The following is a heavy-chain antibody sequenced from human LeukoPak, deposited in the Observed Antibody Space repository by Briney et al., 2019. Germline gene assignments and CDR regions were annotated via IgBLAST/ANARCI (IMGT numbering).Heavy chain of an antibody. CDR3: GRGKGARTHYYYYGRDV. V-gene: IGHV1-69*13. Sequence: ASVKVSCKASGGTFSSYAISWVRQAPGQGLEWMGGIIPIFGTANYAQKFQGRVTITADESMSTAYMELSSLRSGDTAVYYCGRGKGARTHYYYYGRDVGGKGTTVTVSS. J-gene: IGHJ6*04. CDR2: IIPIFGTA. CDR1: GGTFSSYA. D-gene: IGHD3-16*01.